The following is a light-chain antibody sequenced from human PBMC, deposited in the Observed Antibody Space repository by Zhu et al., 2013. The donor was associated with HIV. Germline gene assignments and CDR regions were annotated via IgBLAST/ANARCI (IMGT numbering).Light chain of an antibody. CDR2: DAS. J-gene: IGKJ2*01. CDR3: QQSYSTPYT. V-gene: IGKV1-33*01. CDR1: EDINKY. Sequence: DIQMTQSPSSLSASVGDRVTITCQASEDINKYSNWYQQKPGKAPNLVIYDASNLETGVPSRVSGSGSGTDFTLTISSLQPEDIASYSCQQSYSTPYTFGQGTRLEIK.